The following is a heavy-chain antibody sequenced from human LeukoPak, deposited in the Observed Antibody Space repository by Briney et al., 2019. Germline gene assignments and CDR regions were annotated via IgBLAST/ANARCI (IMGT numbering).Heavy chain of an antibody. J-gene: IGHJ5*01. CDR3: ARASGSYWWFDS. CDR2: VNPNSGDT. CDR1: GYTFTGYY. D-gene: IGHD1-26*01. Sequence: GASVKVSCKASGYTFTGYYLHWVRQAPGQGLEWMGCVNPNSGDTNYAQKFQGRVTMTRDTAISTVYMELSRLRSDDTAVYYCARASGSYWWFDSWGQGTLVTVSS. V-gene: IGHV1-2*02.